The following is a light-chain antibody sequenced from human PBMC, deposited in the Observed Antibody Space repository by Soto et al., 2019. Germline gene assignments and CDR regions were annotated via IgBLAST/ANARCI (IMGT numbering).Light chain of an antibody. CDR3: QQYFEWPPMT. CDR2: GAS. CDR1: ETVATN. J-gene: IGKJ1*01. Sequence: VITQSPATLTVSPGERATLSCRARETVATNLAWYQQKPGQAPRLLISGASTRAAGISDRFRGSGSGTEFTLTISSLRSEDSAIYYCQQYFEWPPMTFGQGTKVDIK. V-gene: IGKV3-15*01.